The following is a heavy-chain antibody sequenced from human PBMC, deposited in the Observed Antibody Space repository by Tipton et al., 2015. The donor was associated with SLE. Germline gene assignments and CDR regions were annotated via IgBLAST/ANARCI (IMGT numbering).Heavy chain of an antibody. CDR3: ARGLMVRGVKVDY. CDR2: VYYSGST. J-gene: IGHJ4*02. V-gene: IGHV4-30-4*01. CDR1: GGSISSGDYY. Sequence: TLSLTCTVSGGSISSGDYYWSWIRQPPGKGLEWIGYVYYSGSTYYTPSLKSRVTISVDTSKNQFSLKLSSVTAADTAVYYCARGLMVRGVKVDYWGQGTLVTVSS. D-gene: IGHD3-10*01.